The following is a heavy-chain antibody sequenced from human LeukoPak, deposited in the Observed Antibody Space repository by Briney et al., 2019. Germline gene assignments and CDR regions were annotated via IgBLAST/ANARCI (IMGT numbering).Heavy chain of an antibody. CDR2: IYHSGST. Sequence: SETLSLTCAVSGGSISSGGYSWSWIRQPPGKGLEWIGYIYHSGSTYYNPSLKSRVTISVDRSKNQFSLKLSSVTAADTAVYYCARDRGYSLGYWGQGTLVTVSS. D-gene: IGHD5-18*01. CDR3: ARDRGYSLGY. CDR1: GGSISSGGYS. J-gene: IGHJ4*02. V-gene: IGHV4-30-2*01.